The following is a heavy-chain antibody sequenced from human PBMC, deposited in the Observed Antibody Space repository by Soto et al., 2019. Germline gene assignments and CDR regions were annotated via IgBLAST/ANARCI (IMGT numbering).Heavy chain of an antibody. D-gene: IGHD2-2*01. CDR2: TFSNDDK. Sequence: GPTLVNPTETLTLTCTVSGLSLTNGRLGVSWIRQPPGKALEWLAHTFSNDDKSYSTSLKSRLTISKDISRSQVVLTMTNMDPVDPATYSCALIKDCSRTDCYLASFDPWGQGTLVTVSS. J-gene: IGHJ5*02. CDR3: ALIKDCSRTDCYLASFDP. V-gene: IGHV2-26*01. CDR1: GLSLTNGRLG.